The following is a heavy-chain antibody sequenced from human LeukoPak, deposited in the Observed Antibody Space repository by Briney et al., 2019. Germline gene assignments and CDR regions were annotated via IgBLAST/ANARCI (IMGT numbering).Heavy chain of an antibody. CDR3: ARSVAVAGFDY. CDR2: ISSSSSYI. D-gene: IGHD6-19*01. CDR1: GFTFRNYG. J-gene: IGHJ4*02. Sequence: GGSLRLSCAASGFTFRNYGMHWVRQAPGKGLEWVSSISSSSSYIYYADSVKGRFTISRDNAKNSLYLQMNSLRAEDTAVYYCARSVAVAGFDYWGQGTLVTVSS. V-gene: IGHV3-21*01.